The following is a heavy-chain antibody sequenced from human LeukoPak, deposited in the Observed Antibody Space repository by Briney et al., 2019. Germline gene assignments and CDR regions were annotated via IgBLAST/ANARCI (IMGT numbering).Heavy chain of an antibody. CDR2: MNPNSGNT. V-gene: IGHV1-8*01. D-gene: IGHD5-12*01. CDR3: ARASGYSVEDY. CDR1: GYTFTSYD. Sequence: ASVKVSCRASGYTFTSYDINWVRQATGQGLEWMGWMNPNSGNTGYAQKFQGRVIMTRNTSISTAYMELSSLRSEDTAVYYCARASGYSVEDYWGQGTLVTVSS. J-gene: IGHJ4*02.